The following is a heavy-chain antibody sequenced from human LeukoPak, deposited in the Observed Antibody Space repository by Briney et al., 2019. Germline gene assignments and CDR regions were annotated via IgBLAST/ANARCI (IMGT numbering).Heavy chain of an antibody. CDR1: GFPFSSYA. D-gene: IGHD5-18*01. CDR2: IRGSGGST. Sequence: GGSLRLSCAASGFPFSSYAMSWVRQAPGKGLEWVSAIRGSGGSTYYADSVKGRFTISRDNSKNTLYLQMNSLRAEDTAVYYCAKVYSYGHEAYFNYWGQGTLVTVSS. V-gene: IGHV3-23*01. CDR3: AKVYSYGHEAYFNY. J-gene: IGHJ4*02.